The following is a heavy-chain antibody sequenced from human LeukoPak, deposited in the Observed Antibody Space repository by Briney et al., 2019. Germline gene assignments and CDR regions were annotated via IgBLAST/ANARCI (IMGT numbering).Heavy chain of an antibody. D-gene: IGHD3-10*01. J-gene: IGHJ5*02. CDR2: INSDGSST. CDR3: ARPMVRGALSWFDP. Sequence: GESLKISCAASGFTFSSYWMHWVRQAPGKGLVWVSRINSDGSSTSYADSVKGRFTISRDNAKNTLYLQMNSLRAEDTAVYYCARPMVRGALSWFDPWGQGTLVTVSS. V-gene: IGHV3-74*01. CDR1: GFTFSSYW.